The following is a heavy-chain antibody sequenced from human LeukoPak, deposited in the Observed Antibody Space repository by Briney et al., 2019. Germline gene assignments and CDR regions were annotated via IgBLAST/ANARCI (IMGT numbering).Heavy chain of an antibody. V-gene: IGHV4-39*07. J-gene: IGHJ4*02. CDR3: ARIEVAAAGTWPDY. CDR2: IYYSGST. D-gene: IGHD6-13*01. Sequence: SETLSLTCTVSGGSISSSSYYWGWIRQPPGKGLEWIGSIYYSGSTYYNPSLKSRVTISVDTSKNQFSLKLSSVTAADTAVYYCARIEVAAAGTWPDYWGQGTLVTVSS. CDR1: GGSISSSSYY.